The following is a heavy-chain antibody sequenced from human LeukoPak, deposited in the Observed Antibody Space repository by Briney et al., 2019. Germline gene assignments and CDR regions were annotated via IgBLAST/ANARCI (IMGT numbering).Heavy chain of an antibody. CDR1: GASFSDSY. Sequence: SETLSLTCAVYGASFSDSYWSWIRQSPEKGLEWIGEINNSGSTSYNPSLNSRVIMSVDRSKNQFSLRLTSVTAADTAVYYCARGRYGPRLGNWGQGTLVTISS. J-gene: IGHJ4*02. D-gene: IGHD3-16*01. CDR3: ARGRYGPRLGN. V-gene: IGHV4-34*01. CDR2: INNSGST.